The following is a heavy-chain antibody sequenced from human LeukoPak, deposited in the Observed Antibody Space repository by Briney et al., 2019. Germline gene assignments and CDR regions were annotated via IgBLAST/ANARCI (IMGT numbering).Heavy chain of an antibody. V-gene: IGHV3-21*01. Sequence: TGGSLRLSCAASGFTFSSYSMNWVRQAPGKGLEWVSSIISSGTCIYYADSVKGRFTISRDNAKNSLYLQMNSLRAEDTAVYYCARDFGGYCSGGSCYSGWSDYWGQGTLVTVSS. CDR2: IISSGTCI. D-gene: IGHD2-15*01. J-gene: IGHJ4*02. CDR3: ARDFGGYCSGGSCYSGWSDY. CDR1: GFTFSSYS.